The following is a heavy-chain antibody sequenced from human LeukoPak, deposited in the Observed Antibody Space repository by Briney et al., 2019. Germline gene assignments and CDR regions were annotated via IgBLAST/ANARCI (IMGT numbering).Heavy chain of an antibody. J-gene: IGHJ4*02. CDR2: ISYDGSNK. CDR1: GFTFSSYA. D-gene: IGHD2-21*01. V-gene: IGHV3-30-3*01. Sequence: PGRSLRLSCAASGFTFSSYAMHWVRQAPGKGLEWVAVISYDGSNKYYADSVKGRFTISRDNSKNTLYLQINSLRAEDTAVYYCARGGEDYSHFDYWGQGTLVTVSS. CDR3: ARGGEDYSHFDY.